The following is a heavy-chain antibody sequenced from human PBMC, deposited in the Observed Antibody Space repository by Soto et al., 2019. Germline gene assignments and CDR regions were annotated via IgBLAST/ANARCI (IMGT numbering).Heavy chain of an antibody. Sequence: QVQLVQSGAEVKKPGASVKVSCKASGYSFTDYHIHWVRQAPGQGLEWLGRINPKSGGTINAQKFQGWVTMTTDTSISTASMELTRLTSDDTAIYYCARGDSTDCSNGVCSFFYNHDMDVWGQGTTVTVSS. CDR3: ARGDSTDCSNGVCSFFYNHDMDV. V-gene: IGHV1-2*04. CDR2: INPKSGGT. CDR1: GYSFTDYH. J-gene: IGHJ6*02. D-gene: IGHD2-8*01.